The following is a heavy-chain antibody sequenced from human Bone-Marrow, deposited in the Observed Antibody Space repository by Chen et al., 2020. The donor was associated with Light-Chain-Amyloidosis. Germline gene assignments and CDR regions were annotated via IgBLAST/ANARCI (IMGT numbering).Heavy chain of an antibody. Sequence: VQLQESGPGVVKPSETLSLTCTVSGVSISSYYWSWIRQTPGQGLEWIGYMYYTGNTYYNPSLKSRVAMSVDTSKNQFSLNLTSVTAADAAVYYCARDPYDYVWGSYRPNNNWFDPWGQGTLVTVSS. CDR2: MYYTGNT. CDR1: GVSISSYY. J-gene: IGHJ5*02. V-gene: IGHV4-59*01. CDR3: ARDPYDYVWGSYRPNNNWFDP. D-gene: IGHD3-16*02.